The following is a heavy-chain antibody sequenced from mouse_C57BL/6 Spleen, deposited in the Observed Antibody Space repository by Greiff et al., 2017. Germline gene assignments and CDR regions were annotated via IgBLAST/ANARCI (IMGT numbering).Heavy chain of an antibody. Sequence: QVQLQQPGAELVMPGASVKLSCKASGYTFTSYWMHWVKQRPGQGLEWIGEIDPADSYTNYNQKFKGKSTLTVDKSSSTAYMQLSSLTSEDSAVYYCARSGDGDYGFAYWGQGTLVTVSA. V-gene: IGHV1-69*01. CDR3: ARSGDGDYGFAY. CDR1: GYTFTSYW. J-gene: IGHJ3*01. CDR2: IDPADSYT. D-gene: IGHD2-13*01.